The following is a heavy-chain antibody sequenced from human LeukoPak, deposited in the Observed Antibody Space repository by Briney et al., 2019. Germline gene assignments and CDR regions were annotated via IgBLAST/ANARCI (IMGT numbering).Heavy chain of an antibody. CDR3: ARGHRRYITSYNKYCYYMDV. J-gene: IGHJ6*03. D-gene: IGHD6-13*01. CDR1: GYTFTGYY. Sequence: ASVKVSCKASGYTFTGYYMHWVRQAPGQGLEWMGWINPNSGGTNYAQKFQGRVTMTRDTSISAAYMELSRLRSDDTAVYYCARGHRRYITSYNKYCYYMDVWGKGTTVTVSS. CDR2: INPNSGGT. V-gene: IGHV1-2*02.